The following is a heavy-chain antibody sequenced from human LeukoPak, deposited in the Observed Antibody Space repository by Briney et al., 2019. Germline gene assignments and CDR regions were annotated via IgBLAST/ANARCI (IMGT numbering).Heavy chain of an antibody. Sequence: ASVKVSCKASGYTFTGYYMHWVRQAPGQGLEWMGRINPNSGGTNSAQKFQGRVTMTRDTSISTAYMELSSLRSDDTAVYYCARAYSTSFDNWFDPWGQGPWSPSPQ. J-gene: IGHJ5*02. CDR1: GYTFTGYY. D-gene: IGHD1-26*01. CDR3: ARAYSTSFDNWFDP. CDR2: INPNSGGT. V-gene: IGHV1-2*06.